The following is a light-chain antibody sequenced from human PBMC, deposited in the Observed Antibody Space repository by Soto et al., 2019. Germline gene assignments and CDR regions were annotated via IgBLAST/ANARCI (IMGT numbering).Light chain of an antibody. CDR3: SSYAGSNNVVV. CDR1: SSDIGGYNY. V-gene: IGLV2-8*01. CDR2: EVS. J-gene: IGLJ2*01. Sequence: QSVLTQPPSASGSPGQSVTISCTGTSSDIGGYNYVSWYQQYPGKAPKVIIYEVSKWPSGVPDRFSGSKSGNTASLTVSGLQAEDEADYYCSSYAGSNNVVVFGGGTKLTVL.